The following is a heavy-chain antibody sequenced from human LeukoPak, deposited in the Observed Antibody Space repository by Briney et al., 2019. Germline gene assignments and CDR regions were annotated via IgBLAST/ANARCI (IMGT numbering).Heavy chain of an antibody. D-gene: IGHD6-19*01. CDR2: IQRDGSEK. V-gene: IGHV3-7*01. CDR3: ARQGYSSGK. CDR1: GFTFSNYW. Sequence: GGSLRLSCAASGFTFSNYWMNWVRQALGKGLEWVASIQRDGSEKYYVESVKGRFTISRDNAKNSLYLQMNSLRAEDTAVYYCARQGYSSGKWGQGTLVTVSS. J-gene: IGHJ4*02.